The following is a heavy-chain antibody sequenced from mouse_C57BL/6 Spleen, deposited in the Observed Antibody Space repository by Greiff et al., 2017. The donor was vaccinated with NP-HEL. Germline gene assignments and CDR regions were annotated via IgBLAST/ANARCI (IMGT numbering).Heavy chain of an antibody. Sequence: VQLQQSGPELVKPGASVKISCKASGYTFTDYYINWVKQRPGQGLEWIGWIFPGSGSTYYNEKFKGKATLTVDKSSSTAYMLLSSLTSEDSAVSFCARGSYYYGSSYGFAYWGQGTLVTVSA. V-gene: IGHV1-75*01. CDR1: GYTFTDYY. D-gene: IGHD1-1*01. J-gene: IGHJ3*01. CDR2: IFPGSGST. CDR3: ARGSYYYGSSYGFAY.